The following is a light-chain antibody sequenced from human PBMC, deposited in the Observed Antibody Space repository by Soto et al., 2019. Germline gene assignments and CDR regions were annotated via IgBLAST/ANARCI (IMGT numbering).Light chain of an antibody. J-gene: IGLJ3*02. CDR1: SSNIGAGYD. CDR2: VNN. V-gene: IGLV1-40*01. CDR3: QSYDSSLSGGV. Sequence: QSVLTQPPSVSGAPGQRVTISCTGSSSNIGAGYDVHWYQQFPGTAPKFLIYVNNNRPSGVPDRFSGSKSGTSASLAITGLQAEDEADYYCQSYDSSLSGGVFGGGTKLTVL.